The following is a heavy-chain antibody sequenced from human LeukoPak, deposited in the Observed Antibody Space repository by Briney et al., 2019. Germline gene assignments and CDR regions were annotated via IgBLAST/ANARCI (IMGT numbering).Heavy chain of an antibody. Sequence: GASVKVSCKASGYTFTGYYMHWVRQAPGQGLEWMGWINPNSGGTSYAQKFQGRVTMTRDTSISTAYMELSRLRSDDTAVYYCARGAWDLYYFDYWGQGTLVTVSS. CDR2: INPNSGGT. CDR1: GYTFTGYY. D-gene: IGHD1-26*01. V-gene: IGHV1-2*02. J-gene: IGHJ4*02. CDR3: ARGAWDLYYFDY.